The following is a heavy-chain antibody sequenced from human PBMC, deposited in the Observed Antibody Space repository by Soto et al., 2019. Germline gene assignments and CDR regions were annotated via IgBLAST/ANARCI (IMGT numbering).Heavy chain of an antibody. J-gene: IGHJ4*02. Sequence: GGSLRLSCAASGFTFTAYAMSGVRQAPGRGLEWVSTISNSGDDTYSADSVKGRVTISRDNSKDTVFLQMNSLRGEDTAVYYCARTARTAGVHSPPRNLDYWGQGTLVSFSS. V-gene: IGHV3-23*01. CDR3: ARTARTAGVHSPPRNLDY. CDR1: GFTFTAYA. D-gene: IGHD3-10*01. CDR2: ISNSGDDT.